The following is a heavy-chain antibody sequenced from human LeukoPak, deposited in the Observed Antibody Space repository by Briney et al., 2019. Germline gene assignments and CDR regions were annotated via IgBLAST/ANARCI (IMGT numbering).Heavy chain of an antibody. Sequence: GGSLRLSCAASGFTFSNYAIHWVRQAPGKGLEWVAVISYDGSNRYYADSVRGRFTISRNNSKNTLYLQMNSLRAEDTAVYYCARDSTDGVNPREENSPFDYWGQGTLVTVSS. J-gene: IGHJ4*02. V-gene: IGHV3-30-3*01. CDR2: ISYDGSNR. D-gene: IGHD1-14*01. CDR3: ARDSTDGVNPREENSPFDY. CDR1: GFTFSNYA.